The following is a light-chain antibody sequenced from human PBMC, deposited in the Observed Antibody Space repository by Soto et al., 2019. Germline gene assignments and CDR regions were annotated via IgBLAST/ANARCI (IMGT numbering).Light chain of an antibody. CDR3: SSYTSSSTLGV. CDR1: SSDVGGYNY. J-gene: IGLJ3*02. Sequence: QSALTQPASESGSPGQSITISCTGSSSDVGGYNYVSWYQQHPGKAPKLIIYDVNNRPSGVSDRFSGSKSGNTASLTISGLQAEDEADYDCSSYTSSSTLGVFGGGTKLTVL. CDR2: DVN. V-gene: IGLV2-14*03.